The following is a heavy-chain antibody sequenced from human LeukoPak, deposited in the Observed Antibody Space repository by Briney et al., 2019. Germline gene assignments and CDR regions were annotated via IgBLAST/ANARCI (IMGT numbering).Heavy chain of an antibody. CDR3: AADSYPYCSSTSCTEQQP. CDR1: GFTFTSSA. J-gene: IGHJ4*02. Sequence: RASVKVSCKASGFTFTSSAMQWVRQARGQRLEWIGWIVVGSGNTNYAQKFQERVTITRDMSTSTAYMELSSLRSEDTAVYYCAADSYPYCSSTSCTEQQPWDQGTLVTVSS. D-gene: IGHD2-2*01. CDR2: IVVGSGNT. V-gene: IGHV1-58*02.